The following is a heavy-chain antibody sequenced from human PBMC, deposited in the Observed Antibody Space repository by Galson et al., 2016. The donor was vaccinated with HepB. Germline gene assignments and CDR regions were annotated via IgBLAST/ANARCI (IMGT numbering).Heavy chain of an antibody. Sequence: SLRLSCAASGFTFRTYGIHWVRQAPGKGLEWVAVSWFDGSVEYYGDSVKGRFTISRDNSKNTLYLQMNNLRSEDTAMYHCARDREDGYNRPFDYWGQGTLVTVSS. V-gene: IGHV3-33*01. CDR2: SWFDGSVE. D-gene: IGHD5-24*01. CDR3: ARDREDGYNRPFDY. J-gene: IGHJ4*02. CDR1: GFTFRTYG.